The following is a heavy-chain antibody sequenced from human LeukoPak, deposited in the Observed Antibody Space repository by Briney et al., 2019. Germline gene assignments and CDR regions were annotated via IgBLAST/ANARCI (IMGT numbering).Heavy chain of an antibody. J-gene: IGHJ6*02. D-gene: IGHD3-22*01. Sequence: SETLSLTCTVSGGSISSSSYYWSWIRQPPGKGLEWIGYIYYSGSTNYNPSLKSRVTISVDTSKNQFSLKLSSVTAADTAVYYCARLVPPHYYDSSGNNYYYGMDVWGQGTTVTVSS. CDR1: GGSISSSSYY. CDR2: IYYSGST. V-gene: IGHV4-61*05. CDR3: ARLVPPHYYDSSGNNYYYGMDV.